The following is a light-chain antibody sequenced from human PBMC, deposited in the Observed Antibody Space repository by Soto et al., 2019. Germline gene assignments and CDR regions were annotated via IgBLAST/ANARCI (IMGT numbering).Light chain of an antibody. J-gene: IGLJ2*01. Sequence: QSALTQPASVSGSPGQSITISCTGTSSDVGGYNYVSWYQQHPNNAPKLMIYEVSNRPSGVSNRFSGSKSGNTASLTISGLEAEDEADYYCGSYTTSHVIFGGGTKLTVL. V-gene: IGLV2-14*01. CDR1: SSDVGGYNY. CDR3: GSYTTSHVI. CDR2: EVS.